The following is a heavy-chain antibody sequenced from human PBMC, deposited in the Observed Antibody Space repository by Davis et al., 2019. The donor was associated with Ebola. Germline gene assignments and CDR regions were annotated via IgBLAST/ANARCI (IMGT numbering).Heavy chain of an antibody. CDR2: ISAYNGNT. J-gene: IGHJ5*02. Sequence: ASVKVSCKASGGTFSSYAISWVRQAPGQGLEWMGWISAYNGNTNYAQKLQGRVTMTTDTSTSTAYMELRSLRSDDTAVYYCARDLCSSTSCRYNWFDPWGQGTLVTVSS. V-gene: IGHV1-18*01. CDR3: ARDLCSSTSCRYNWFDP. D-gene: IGHD2-2*01. CDR1: GGTFSSYA.